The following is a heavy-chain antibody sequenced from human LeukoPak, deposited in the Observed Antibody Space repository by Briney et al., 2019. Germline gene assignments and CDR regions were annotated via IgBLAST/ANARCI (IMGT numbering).Heavy chain of an antibody. D-gene: IGHD3-3*01. Sequence: PSQTLSLTCTVSGGSISSYYWSWIRQPAGKGLEWIGRIYTSGSTNYNPSLKSRVTMSVDTSKNQFSLKLSSVTAADTAVYYCAGAYYDFWSGYYNYYYYYYMDVWGKGTTVTVSS. J-gene: IGHJ6*03. CDR1: GGSISSYY. CDR2: IYTSGST. V-gene: IGHV4-4*07. CDR3: AGAYYDFWSGYYNYYYYYYMDV.